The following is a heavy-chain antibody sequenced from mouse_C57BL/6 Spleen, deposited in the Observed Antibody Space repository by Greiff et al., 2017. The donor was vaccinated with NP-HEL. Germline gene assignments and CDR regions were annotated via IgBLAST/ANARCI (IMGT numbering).Heavy chain of an antibody. CDR2: IYPGNSDT. D-gene: IGHD3-2*02. J-gene: IGHJ3*01. CDR3: TREWADSSGTGAWFAY. V-gene: IGHV1-5*01. CDR1: GYTFTSYW. Sequence: EVQLQQSGTVLARPGASVKMSCKTSGYTFTSYWMHWVKQRPGQGLEWIGAIYPGNSDTSYNQKFKGKAKLTAVTSASTAYMELSSLTNEDSAVYYCTREWADSSGTGAWFAYWGQGTLVTVSA.